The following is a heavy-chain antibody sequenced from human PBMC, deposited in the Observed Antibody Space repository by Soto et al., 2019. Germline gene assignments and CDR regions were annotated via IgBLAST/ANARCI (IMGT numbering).Heavy chain of an antibody. CDR2: ISSSSSYI. V-gene: IGHV3-21*01. D-gene: IGHD3-22*01. Sequence: APRLSCAASGFTFSSYSMNWVRQAPGKGLEWVSSISSSSSYIYYADSVKGRFTISRDNAKNSLYLQMNSLRAEDTAVYYCASDDSSGYYLDYWGQGTLVTVSS. CDR3: ASDDSSGYYLDY. J-gene: IGHJ4*02. CDR1: GFTFSSYS.